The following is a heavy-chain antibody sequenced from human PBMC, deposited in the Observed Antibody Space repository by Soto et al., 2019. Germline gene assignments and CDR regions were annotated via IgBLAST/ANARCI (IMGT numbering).Heavy chain of an antibody. J-gene: IGHJ3*01. CDR2: INQDESEK. V-gene: IGHV3-7*01. D-gene: IGHD6-6*01. CDR3: VSSNIVGRPG. Sequence: EVQLVESGGGLVQPGGSLRLSCAASGFTFSTYWMAWVRQAPGKGLEWVANINQDESEKHYVDSVKGRFTISRDNAKSSLFLQMNSLRAEDTGVYYCVSSNIVGRPGGGQGTMVTVSS. CDR1: GFTFSTYW.